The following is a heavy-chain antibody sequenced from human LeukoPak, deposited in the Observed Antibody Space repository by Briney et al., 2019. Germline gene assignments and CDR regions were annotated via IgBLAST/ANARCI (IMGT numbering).Heavy chain of an antibody. CDR2: ISSSSGGTI. D-gene: IGHD2-15*01. J-gene: IGHJ4*02. CDR3: ARDRGYCSGGTCYASFDH. CDR1: GFIFRGYG. V-gene: IGHV3-48*01. Sequence: GGSLTLSCATPGFIFRGYGMNWGRPAPGKGPGFILFISSSSGGTIYYADSVKGRFTISRDNAKNSVYLQMNSLRAEDTAVYYCARDRGYCSGGTCYASFDHWGQGTLVTVSS.